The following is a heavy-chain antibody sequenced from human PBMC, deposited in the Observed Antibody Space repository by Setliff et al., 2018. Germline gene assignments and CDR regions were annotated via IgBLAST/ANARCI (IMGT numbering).Heavy chain of an antibody. J-gene: IGHJ4*01. V-gene: IGHV4-38-2*01. CDR1: GYSISSGHF. CDR2: IFHSGST. CDR3: RFWSGYYKNDY. Sequence: SETLSLTCGVSGYSISSGHFWGWIRQPPGKGLEWLGNIFHSGSTYYNPTLNGRVTRSVNTSKNQFSLMLTSVSAADTAVYYCRFWSGYYKNDYWGQGTLVTVSS. D-gene: IGHD3-3*01.